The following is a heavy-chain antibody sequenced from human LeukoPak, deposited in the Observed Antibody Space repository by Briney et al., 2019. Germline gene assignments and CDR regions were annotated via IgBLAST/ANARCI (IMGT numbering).Heavy chain of an antibody. CDR3: AKGGSQDLGYCSGGSCYLDY. D-gene: IGHD2-15*01. CDR2: ISSSSSTI. Sequence: GGSLRLSCAASGFTFSSYSMNWVRQAPGKGLEWVSYISSSSSTIYYADSVKGRFTISRDNAKNSLYLQMNSLRAEDTALYYCAKGGSQDLGYCSGGSCYLDYWGQGTLVTVSS. J-gene: IGHJ4*02. CDR1: GFTFSSYS. V-gene: IGHV3-48*04.